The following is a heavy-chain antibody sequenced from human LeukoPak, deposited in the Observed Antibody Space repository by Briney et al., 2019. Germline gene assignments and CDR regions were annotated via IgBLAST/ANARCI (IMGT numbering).Heavy chain of an antibody. CDR3: ARDTVERWLQFQRGDAFDI. D-gene: IGHD5-24*01. Sequence: PSETLSLTCTVSGGSISSSSYYWGWIRQPPGKGLEWIGSIYYSGSTYYNPSLKSRVTISVDTSKNQFSLKLSSVTAADTAVYYCARDTVERWLQFQRGDAFDIWGQGTMVTVSS. CDR1: GGSISSSSYY. CDR2: IYYSGST. V-gene: IGHV4-39*07. J-gene: IGHJ3*02.